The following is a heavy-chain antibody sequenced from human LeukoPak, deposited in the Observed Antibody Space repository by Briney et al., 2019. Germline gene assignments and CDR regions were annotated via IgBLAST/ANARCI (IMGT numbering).Heavy chain of an antibody. Sequence: SETLSLTCTVSGGSVSSGSYYWSWIRQPPGKGLEWIGYIYYSGSTNYNPSLKGRVTISVDTSKNQFSLKLSSVTAADTAVYYCARGLDYVGYFDYWGQGTLVTVSS. D-gene: IGHD4-17*01. CDR2: IYYSGST. V-gene: IGHV4-61*01. J-gene: IGHJ4*02. CDR3: ARGLDYVGYFDY. CDR1: GGSVSSGSYY.